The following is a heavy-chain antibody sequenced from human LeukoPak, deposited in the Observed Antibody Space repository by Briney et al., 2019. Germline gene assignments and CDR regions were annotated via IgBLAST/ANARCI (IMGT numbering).Heavy chain of an antibody. CDR3: AKDLWQWELLTPGY. CDR1: GFTFSSYG. D-gene: IGHD1-26*01. J-gene: IGHJ4*02. Sequence: GGSLRLSCAASGFTFSSYGMHWVRQAPGKGLEWVAVIWYDGSNKYYADSVKGRFTISRDNSKNTLYLQMNSLRAEDTAVYYRAKDLWQWELLTPGYWGQGTLVTVSS. V-gene: IGHV3-33*06. CDR2: IWYDGSNK.